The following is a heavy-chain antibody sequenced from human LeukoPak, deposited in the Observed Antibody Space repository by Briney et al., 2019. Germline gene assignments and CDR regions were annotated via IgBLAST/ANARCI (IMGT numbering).Heavy chain of an antibody. CDR2: IYYSGST. CDR1: GGSISSGGYY. Sequence: SHTLSLTCTVSGGSISSGGYYWSWIRQHPGKGLEWIGYIYYSGSTNYNPSLKSRVTISGDTSKNQFSLKLSSVTAADTAVYYCARSIYQLLRFDYWGQGTLVTVSS. CDR3: ARSIYQLLRFDY. V-gene: IGHV4-31*03. J-gene: IGHJ4*02. D-gene: IGHD2-2*01.